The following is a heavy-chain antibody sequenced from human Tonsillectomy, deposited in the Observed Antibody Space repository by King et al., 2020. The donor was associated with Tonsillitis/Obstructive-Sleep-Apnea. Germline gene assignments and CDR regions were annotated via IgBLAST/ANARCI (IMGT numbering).Heavy chain of an antibody. V-gene: IGHV3-30*04. Sequence: VQLVESGGGVVQPGRSLRLSCAASGFTFSIYAIHWVRQAPGKGLEWVAVISYDGSNKYYADSVKGRFTISRDNSKNTLDLQMNSQRAEDTAVYYCAREGIYDSSGYADAFDIWGQGTMVTVSS. J-gene: IGHJ3*02. D-gene: IGHD3-22*01. CDR2: ISYDGSNK. CDR3: AREGIYDSSGYADAFDI. CDR1: GFTFSIYA.